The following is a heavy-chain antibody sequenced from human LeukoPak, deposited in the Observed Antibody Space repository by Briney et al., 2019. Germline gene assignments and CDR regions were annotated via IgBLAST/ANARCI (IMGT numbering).Heavy chain of an antibody. V-gene: IGHV4-31*03. CDR3: ARTVPGYYDSSGYFEGGTFDY. J-gene: IGHJ4*02. Sequence: TLSLTCTVSGGSISSGGYYWSWIRQHPGKGLEWIGYIYYSGSTYYNPSLKSRVTISVDTSKNQFSLKLSSVTAADTAVYYCARTVPGYYDSSGYFEGGTFDYWGQGTLVTVSS. D-gene: IGHD3-22*01. CDR2: IYYSGST. CDR1: GGSISSGGYY.